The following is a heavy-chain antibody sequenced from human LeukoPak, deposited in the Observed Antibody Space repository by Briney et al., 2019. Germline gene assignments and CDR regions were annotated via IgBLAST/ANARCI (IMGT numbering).Heavy chain of an antibody. J-gene: IGHJ6*02. V-gene: IGHV1-18*01. Sequence: ASVKVSCKASGGTFSSYAISWVRQAPGRGLEWMGWISAYNGNTNYAQKPQGRVTMTTDTSTSTAYMELRSLRFDDTAVYYCARSTYYYGSGSPPNYYYYGMDVWGQGTTVTVSS. CDR1: GGTFSSYA. D-gene: IGHD3-10*01. CDR2: ISAYNGNT. CDR3: ARSTYYYGSGSPPNYYYYGMDV.